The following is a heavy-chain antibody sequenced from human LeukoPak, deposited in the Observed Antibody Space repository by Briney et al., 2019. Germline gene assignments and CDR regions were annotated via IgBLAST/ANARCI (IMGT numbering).Heavy chain of an antibody. J-gene: IGHJ4*02. CDR2: IYHSGNI. CDR1: GYSISSGYY. D-gene: IGHD3-16*01. V-gene: IGHV4-38-2*02. CDR3: AREGETGFDY. Sequence: SETLSLTCTVSGYSISSGYYWGWIRQPPGRGLDWIGNIYHSGNIYYNPSLKSRVTISVDTSKNQFFLRLTSVTAADTAVYYCAREGETGFDYWGQGTLVTGSS.